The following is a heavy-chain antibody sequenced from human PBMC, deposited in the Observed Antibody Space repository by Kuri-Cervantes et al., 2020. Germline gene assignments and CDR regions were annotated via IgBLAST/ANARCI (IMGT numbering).Heavy chain of an antibody. D-gene: IGHD3-3*01. J-gene: IGHJ6*03. CDR1: GGSVSSGSYY. V-gene: IGHV4-61*01. CDR2: IYYSGST. CDR3: ASSPETYYNFRSGEEGYYYYMDV. Sequence: SETLSLTCTVSGGSVSSGSYYWSWIRQPPGKGLEWIGYIYYSGSTYYNPSLKSRVTISVDTSKNQFSLKLSSVTAADTAVYYCASSPETYYNFRSGEEGYYYYMDVWGKGTTVTVSS.